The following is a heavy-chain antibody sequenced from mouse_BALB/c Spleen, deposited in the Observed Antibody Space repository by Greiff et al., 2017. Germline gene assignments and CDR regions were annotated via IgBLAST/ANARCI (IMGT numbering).Heavy chain of an antibody. J-gene: IGHJ2*01. V-gene: IGHV1-63*02. CDR3: ARRATGRDYFDY. D-gene: IGHD4-1*02. CDR2: IYPGGGYT. CDR1: GYTFTNYW. Sequence: VQLKQSGAELVRPGTSVKISCKASGYTFTNYWLGWVKQRPGHGLEWIGDIYPGGGYTNYNEKFKGKATLTADTSSSTAYMQLSSLTSEDSAVYFCARRATGRDYFDYWGQGTTLTVSS.